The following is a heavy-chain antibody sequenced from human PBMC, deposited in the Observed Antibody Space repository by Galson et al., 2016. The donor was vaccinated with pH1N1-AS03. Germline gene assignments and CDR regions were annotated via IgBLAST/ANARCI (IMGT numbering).Heavy chain of an antibody. CDR1: GDTFSNYA. D-gene: IGHD1-26*01. CDR2: VIPTLGIT. V-gene: IGHV1-69*10. CDR3: ARHVSGRYPNNLDS. J-gene: IGHJ4*02. Sequence: SGDTFSNYALSWVRQAPGQGLDWMGGVIPTLGITKHAQKFQDRVTITADKSTSTAYLELSSLRSEDTAVYYCARHVSGRYPNNLDSWGQGSLVIVSS.